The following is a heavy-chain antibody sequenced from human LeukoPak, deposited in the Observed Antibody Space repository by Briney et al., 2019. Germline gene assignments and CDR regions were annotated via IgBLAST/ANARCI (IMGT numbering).Heavy chain of an antibody. D-gene: IGHD6-13*01. CDR2: IIPIFGTA. J-gene: IGHJ3*02. V-gene: IGHV1-69*05. CDR3: ARGSSSWYGGSAFNI. CDR1: GGTFSSYA. Sequence: GASVKVSCKASGGTFSSYAISWVRQAPGQGLEWMGGIIPIFGTANYAQKFQGRVTITTDESTSTAYMELSSLRSEDTAVYYCARGSSSWYGGSAFNIWGQGTMVTVSS.